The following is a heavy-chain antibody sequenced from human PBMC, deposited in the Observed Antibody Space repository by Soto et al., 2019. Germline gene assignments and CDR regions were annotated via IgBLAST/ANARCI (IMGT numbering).Heavy chain of an antibody. CDR3: AKDRQRFGELLYENWFDP. J-gene: IGHJ5*02. CDR2: ISYDGSNK. D-gene: IGHD3-10*01. CDR1: GFTLSSYG. V-gene: IGHV3-30*18. Sequence: GGSLRLSCAASGFTLSSYGMHWVRQAPGKGLEWVAVISYDGSNKYYADSVKGRFTISRDNSKNTLYLQMNSLRAEDTAVYYCAKDRQRFGELLYENWFDPWGQGTLVTVSS.